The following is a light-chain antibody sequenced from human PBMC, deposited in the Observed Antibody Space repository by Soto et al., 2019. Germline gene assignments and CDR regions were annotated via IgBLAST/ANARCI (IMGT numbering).Light chain of an antibody. CDR3: ATCDDSLSAAV. CDR1: SSNIGKSH. J-gene: IGLJ1*01. Sequence: QSVLTQPPSVSAAPGQKVTISCSGSSSNIGKSHVSWYQHLPGTSPKLLIYDNHKRPSGIPDRLYGSKSGTAATLDITGLQTGDEDEYYCATCDDSLSAAVFGHGTKVTVL. CDR2: DNH. V-gene: IGLV1-51*01.